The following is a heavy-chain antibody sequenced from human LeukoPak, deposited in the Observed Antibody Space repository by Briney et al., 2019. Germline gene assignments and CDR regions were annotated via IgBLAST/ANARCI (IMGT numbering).Heavy chain of an antibody. CDR3: ASRKRDYDSVRTNFPTDY. V-gene: IGHV3-11*01. J-gene: IGHJ4*02. CDR2: ISSSGSTI. Sequence: GGSLRLSCAASGFTFSDYYMSWIRQAPGKGLEWVSYISSSGSTIYYADSVKGRFTISRDNAKNSLYLQMNSLRAEDTAVYYCASRKRDYDSVRTNFPTDYWAREPWSPSPQ. CDR1: GFTFSDYY. D-gene: IGHD3-22*01.